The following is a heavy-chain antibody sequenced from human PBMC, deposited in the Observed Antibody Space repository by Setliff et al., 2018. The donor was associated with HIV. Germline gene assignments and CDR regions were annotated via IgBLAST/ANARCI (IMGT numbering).Heavy chain of an antibody. Sequence: ASETLSLTGAVSSYSISSGYYWGWIRQPPGKGLEWIGSIYHSGSTYYNPSLKSRVTISVDTSKNQFSLKLSSVTAADTAVYYCARYYYDSSGYYFEAFDIWGQVTMVTVSS. CDR3: ARYYYDSSGYYFEAFDI. CDR1: SYSISSGYY. V-gene: IGHV4-38-2*01. CDR2: IYHSGST. D-gene: IGHD3-22*01. J-gene: IGHJ3*02.